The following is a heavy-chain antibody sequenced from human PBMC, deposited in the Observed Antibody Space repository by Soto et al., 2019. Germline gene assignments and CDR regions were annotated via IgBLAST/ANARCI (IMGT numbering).Heavy chain of an antibody. J-gene: IGHJ3*02. CDR1: GGTFSSYT. Sequence: QVQLVQSGAEVKKPGSSVKVSCKTSGGTFSSYTVSWVRQAPGQGLEWMGRIIPLHDIANYAEKFQGRVTITADKSTSTVYIEPNSLRSEDTAGYYWARPYCRGTNRPPKTEEVFDIRGQRTMVTVSS. V-gene: IGHV1-69*02. CDR3: ARPYCRGTNRPPKTEEVFDI. D-gene: IGHD2-2*01. CDR2: IIPLHDIA.